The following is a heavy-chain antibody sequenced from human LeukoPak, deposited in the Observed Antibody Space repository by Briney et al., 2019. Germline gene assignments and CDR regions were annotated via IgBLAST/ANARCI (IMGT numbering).Heavy chain of an antibody. CDR2: IYHSGST. Sequence: SETLSLTRTVSGGSISSYYWSWIRQLPGKGLEWIGSIYHSGSTYYNPSLKSRVTISVDTSKNQFSLKLSSVTAADTAVYYCARGGGMTPFDYWGQGTLVTVSS. J-gene: IGHJ4*02. D-gene: IGHD3-16*01. CDR3: ARGGGMTPFDY. V-gene: IGHV4-59*08. CDR1: GGSISSYY.